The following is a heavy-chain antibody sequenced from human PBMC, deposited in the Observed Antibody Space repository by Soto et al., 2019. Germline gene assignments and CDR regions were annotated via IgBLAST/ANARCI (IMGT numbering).Heavy chain of an antibody. Sequence: QVQLVQSGAEVKKPGASVKVSCKASGYTFTSYGISWVRQAPGQGLEWMGWISAYNGNTNYAQKLQGRVTMTTDTSXSXXYMELRSLRSDDTAVYYCARDMGRIQLWFTIDFDYWGQGTLVTVSS. J-gene: IGHJ4*02. CDR3: ARDMGRIQLWFTIDFDY. CDR1: GYTFTSYG. CDR2: ISAYNGNT. D-gene: IGHD5-18*01. V-gene: IGHV1-18*01.